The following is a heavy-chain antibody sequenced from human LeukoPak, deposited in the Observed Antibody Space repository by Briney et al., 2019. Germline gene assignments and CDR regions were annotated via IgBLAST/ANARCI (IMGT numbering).Heavy chain of an antibody. J-gene: IGHJ2*01. Sequence: ASVKVSCKVSGYTLTELSMHWVRLAPGKGLEWMGGFDPEDGETIYAQKFQGRVTMTEDTSTDTAYMELSSLRSEDTAVYYCATPLSGSYRDWYFDLWGRGTLVTVSS. CDR3: ATPLSGSYRDWYFDL. V-gene: IGHV1-24*01. CDR1: GYTLTELS. CDR2: FDPEDGET. D-gene: IGHD1-26*01.